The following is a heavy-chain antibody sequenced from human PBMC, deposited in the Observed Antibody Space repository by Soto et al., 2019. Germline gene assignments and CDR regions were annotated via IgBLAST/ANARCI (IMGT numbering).Heavy chain of an antibody. Sequence: GASVKVSCKASGCTFSSYAISCVRQAPGQVLEWMGGIIPIFGTANYAQKFQGRVTITADESTSTAYMELSSLRSEDTAVYYCARGSYSSSWPTPRYNWFDPWGQGTLVTVSS. J-gene: IGHJ5*02. D-gene: IGHD6-13*01. V-gene: IGHV1-69*13. CDR3: ARGSYSSSWPTPRYNWFDP. CDR1: GCTFSSYA. CDR2: IIPIFGTA.